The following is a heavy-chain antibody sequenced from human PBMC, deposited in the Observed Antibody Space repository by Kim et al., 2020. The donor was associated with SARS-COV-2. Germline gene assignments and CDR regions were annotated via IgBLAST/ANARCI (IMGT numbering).Heavy chain of an antibody. Sequence: NPSLKSRVTISVDTSKNQFSLKLSSVTAADTAVYYCARDRIVRGVHFDYWGQGTLVTVSS. CDR3: ARDRIVRGVHFDY. J-gene: IGHJ4*02. D-gene: IGHD3-10*01. V-gene: IGHV4-34*01.